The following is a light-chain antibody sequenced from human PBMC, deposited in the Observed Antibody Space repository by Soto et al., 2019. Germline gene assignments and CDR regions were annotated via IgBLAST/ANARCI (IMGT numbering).Light chain of an antibody. Sequence: EIVLTQSPDTLSLSPGERATLSCRASQSVSSTYIAWYQQKPGQAPRVLIYGASSRATGIPDRFSGSGSGTEFTLTISRLEPEDFAVDFCQQYGRSPPFTFGQGTKVEIK. J-gene: IGKJ2*01. CDR2: GAS. CDR3: QQYGRSPPFT. CDR1: QSVSSTY. V-gene: IGKV3-20*01.